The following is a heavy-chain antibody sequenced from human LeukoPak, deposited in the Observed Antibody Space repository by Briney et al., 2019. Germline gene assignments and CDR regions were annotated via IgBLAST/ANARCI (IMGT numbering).Heavy chain of an antibody. CDR3: ASGTTSFFDY. D-gene: IGHD2/OR15-2a*01. CDR1: GGSFSGYY. Sequence: SETLSLTCAVYGGSFSGYYWSWIRQPPGKGLEWIGEINHSGSTNYNPSLKSRVTISVDTSKNQFSLKLSSVTAADTAVYYCASGTTSFFDYWGQGTLVTVSS. V-gene: IGHV4-34*01. CDR2: INHSGST. J-gene: IGHJ4*02.